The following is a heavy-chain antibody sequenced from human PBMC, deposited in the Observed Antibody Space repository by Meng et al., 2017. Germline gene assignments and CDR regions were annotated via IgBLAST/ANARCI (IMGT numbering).Heavy chain of an antibody. V-gene: IGHV4-34*01. J-gene: IGHJ4*02. CDR3: ARGFYSSGWNTFDY. CDR1: CGSFNGYF. CDR2: INYSGST. Sequence: VQLQQWGAGLLGPSGTLSLTCGVFCGSFNGYFWTWIRPPPGKGLWWVGDINYSGSTNYYPSLKGRVTISLDTSKNQFSLKLRSVTAADTAVYFCARGFYSSGWNTFDYWGQGTLVTVSS. D-gene: IGHD6-19*01.